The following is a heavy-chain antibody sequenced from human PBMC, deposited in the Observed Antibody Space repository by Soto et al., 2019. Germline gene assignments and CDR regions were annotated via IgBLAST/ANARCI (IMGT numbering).Heavy chain of an antibody. CDR1: GGTFSSYA. CDR2: INPNSGGT. V-gene: IGHV1-2*04. D-gene: IGHD6-19*01. J-gene: IGHJ3*02. CDR3: AREGSSGYDSPGIAVVGGAFDI. Sequence: GASVKVSCKASGGTFSSYAISWVRQAPGQGLEWMGWINPNSGGTNYAQKFQGWVTMTRDTSISTAYMELSRLRSDDTAVYYCAREGSSGYDSPGIAVVGGAFDIWGQGTMVTVSS.